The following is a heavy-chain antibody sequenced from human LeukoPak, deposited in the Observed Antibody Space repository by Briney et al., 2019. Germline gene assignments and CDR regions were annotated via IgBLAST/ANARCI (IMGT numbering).Heavy chain of an antibody. Sequence: GRPLRLSCVASGFTFSTYAMHWVRQAPGTGLKGLAVISYDGTNKYYADSPKGRFTISRDNTKNTMYLQVNSLRPGDTAVYYCAKVFYGASANGAFDIWGHGTMVSVSS. CDR1: GFTFSTYA. J-gene: IGHJ3*02. V-gene: IGHV3-30*18. D-gene: IGHD2/OR15-2a*01. CDR3: AKVFYGASANGAFDI. CDR2: ISYDGTNK.